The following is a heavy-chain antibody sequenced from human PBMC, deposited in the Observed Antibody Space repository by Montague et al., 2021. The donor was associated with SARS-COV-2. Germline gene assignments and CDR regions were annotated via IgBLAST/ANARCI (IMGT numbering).Heavy chain of an antibody. CDR1: GGSISSYY. Sequence: SETLSLTCTVSGGSISSYYWSWIRQPPGKGLEWIGYIYYSGSTNYNPSLKSRVTISIDTSKNQFSLKLSSVTAADTAVYYCAGAGSGGYSVDYYYGMDVWGQGTTVTVSS. V-gene: IGHV4-59*08. CDR2: IYYSGST. CDR3: AGAGSGGYSVDYYYGMDV. D-gene: IGHD3-10*01. J-gene: IGHJ6*02.